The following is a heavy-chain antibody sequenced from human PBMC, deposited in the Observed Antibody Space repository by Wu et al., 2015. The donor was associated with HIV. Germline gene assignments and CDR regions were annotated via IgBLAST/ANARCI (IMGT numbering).Heavy chain of an antibody. CDR2: MNPYSGNT. J-gene: IGHJ4*02. V-gene: IGHV1-8*01. CDR1: GYTFTSYD. Sequence: QVQLVQSGAEVKKSGASVKVSCKTSGYTFTSYDINRVRQVTGQGLEWMGWMNPYSGNTGYAQKFQGRVTMSRTTSISTAYMELSSLRSEDTAVYYCVRRADSFDGSAYYYWGQGTLVSVSP. CDR3: VRRADSFDGSAYYY. D-gene: IGHD3-22*01.